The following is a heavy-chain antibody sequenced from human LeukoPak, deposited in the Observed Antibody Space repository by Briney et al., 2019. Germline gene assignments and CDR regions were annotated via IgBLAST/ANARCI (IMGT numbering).Heavy chain of an antibody. CDR3: ARDRRDYGDYVGNAFDI. Sequence: PGGSLRLSCAASGFTFSSYAMHWVRQAPGKGLEWVAVISYDESNKYYADSVKGRFTISRDNSKNTLYLQMNSLRAEDTAVYYCARDRRDYGDYVGNAFDIWGQGTMVTVSS. J-gene: IGHJ3*02. CDR1: GFTFSSYA. CDR2: ISYDESNK. D-gene: IGHD4-17*01. V-gene: IGHV3-30-3*01.